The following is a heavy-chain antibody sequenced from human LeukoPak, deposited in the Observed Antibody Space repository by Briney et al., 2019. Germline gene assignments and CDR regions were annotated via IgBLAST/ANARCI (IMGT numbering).Heavy chain of an antibody. Sequence: GSSVKVSCKASGGTFSSYAISWVRQAPGQGLEWMGGIIPIFGTANYAQKFQGRVTITADESTSTAYMELSSLRSEDTAVYYCAFRGNGPYYFDYWGQGTLVTVSS. V-gene: IGHV1-69*01. CDR2: IIPIFGTA. D-gene: IGHD3-10*01. CDR3: AFRGNGPYYFDY. CDR1: GGTFSSYA. J-gene: IGHJ4*02.